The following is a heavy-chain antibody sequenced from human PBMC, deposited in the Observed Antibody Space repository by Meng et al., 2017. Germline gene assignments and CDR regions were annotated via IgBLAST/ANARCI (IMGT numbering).Heavy chain of an antibody. CDR2: IRSKANSYAT. J-gene: IGHJ4*02. CDR1: GFTFSGSA. Sequence: VRLVGSGGGLVLPGGSLKLSCAASGFTFSGSAMHWVRQASGKGLGWVGRIRSKANSYATAYAASVKGRFTISRDDSKNTAYLQMNSLKTEDTAVYYCVDSSGYYYGGGYWGQGTLVTVSS. CDR3: VDSSGYYYGGGY. V-gene: IGHV3-73*02. D-gene: IGHD3-22*01.